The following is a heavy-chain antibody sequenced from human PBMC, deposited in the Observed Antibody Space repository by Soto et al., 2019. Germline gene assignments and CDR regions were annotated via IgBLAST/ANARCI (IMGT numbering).Heavy chain of an antibody. J-gene: IGHJ4*02. V-gene: IGHV3-33*01. CDR2: IWNDGIRK. CDR3: ARDDDNDAHAIDS. CDR1: GFTFSKYG. Sequence: SLILSCAASGFTFSKYGMHWVRQAPGKGLECVALIWNDGIRKVYVDSVKGRFTISRDNSKNTLDLQMNNLRDDDTAVYYFARDDDNDAHAIDSWGPATLATVSS.